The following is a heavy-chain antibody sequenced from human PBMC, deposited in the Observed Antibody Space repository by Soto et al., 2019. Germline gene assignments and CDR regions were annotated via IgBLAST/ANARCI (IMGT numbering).Heavy chain of an antibody. Sequence: PGGSLRLSCAASGFTFSSYAMSWVRQAPGKGLEWVSAISGSGGSTYYADSVKGRFTISRDNSKNTLYLQMNSLRAEDTAVYYCAKDQFVVLVAATNYYYGMDVWGQGTTVTVSS. CDR3: AKDQFVVLVAATNYYYGMDV. D-gene: IGHD2-15*01. CDR1: GFTFSSYA. V-gene: IGHV3-23*01. J-gene: IGHJ6*02. CDR2: ISGSGGST.